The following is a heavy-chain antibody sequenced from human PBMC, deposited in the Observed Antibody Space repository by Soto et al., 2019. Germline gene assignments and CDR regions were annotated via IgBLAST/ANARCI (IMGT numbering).Heavy chain of an antibody. J-gene: IGHJ4*02. CDR2: IXXXXXT. D-gene: IGHD4-17*01. V-gene: IGHV4-59*01. Sequence: SETLSLTCTVSGGSISSYYWSWIRQPPGKGLXXIXXIXXXXXTXXXPALKSRVTISVDTSKNQFYLKLSSVTAADTAVYYCARGYYGDFDYWGQGTRVTVSS. CDR1: GGSISSYY. CDR3: ARGYYGDFDY.